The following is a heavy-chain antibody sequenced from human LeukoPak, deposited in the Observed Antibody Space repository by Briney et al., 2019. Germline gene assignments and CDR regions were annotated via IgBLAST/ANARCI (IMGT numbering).Heavy chain of an antibody. V-gene: IGHV3-30*02. CDR3: ARGPFYNILTGFRGRFLGLDS. D-gene: IGHD3-9*01. CDR1: GFTFSSYG. Sequence: GGSLRLSCAASGFTFSSYGMNWVRQAPGKGLEWVAFIRYDGRNKYYADSVEGRFTISRDNSKNTLYLQMNSLRAEDTAVYYCARGPFYNILTGFRGRFLGLDSWGQGTLITVSS. CDR2: IRYDGRNK. J-gene: IGHJ4*02.